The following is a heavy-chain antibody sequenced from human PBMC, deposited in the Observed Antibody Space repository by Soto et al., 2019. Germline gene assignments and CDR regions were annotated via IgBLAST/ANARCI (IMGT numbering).Heavy chain of an antibody. CDR1: GYSFTSYW. Sequence: PGESLKISCQGSGYSFTSYWINWVRQMPGKGLEWMGKIDPSASYTNYSPSFQGHVTISVDKSISTAYLQWSSLEASDTAMYYCARQEGSSSDFYYYGMDVWGQGTTVTVSS. J-gene: IGHJ6*02. CDR2: IDPSASYT. V-gene: IGHV5-10-1*01. D-gene: IGHD6-6*01. CDR3: ARQEGSSSDFYYYGMDV.